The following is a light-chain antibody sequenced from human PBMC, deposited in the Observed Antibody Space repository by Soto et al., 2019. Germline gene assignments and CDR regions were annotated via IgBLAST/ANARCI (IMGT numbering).Light chain of an antibody. CDR3: QQGYSTLPYT. Sequence: DIQMTQSPSSLSASVGDRVTITCRASQSIRTYLNWYQQRPGKAPKLLIFSASSLQSGVPPRFSGCGSGTDFTLTISSLQPEDSATYYCQQGYSTLPYTFGQGTKLEI. CDR1: QSIRTY. J-gene: IGKJ2*01. V-gene: IGKV1-39*01. CDR2: SAS.